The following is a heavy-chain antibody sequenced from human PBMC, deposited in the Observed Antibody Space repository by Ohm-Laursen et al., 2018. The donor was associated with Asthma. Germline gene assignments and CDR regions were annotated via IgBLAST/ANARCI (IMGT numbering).Heavy chain of an antibody. CDR1: GGSISSSSYY. D-gene: IGHD5-24*01. V-gene: IGHV4-39*01. CDR2: IYYSGST. Sequence: SDTLSLTWTVSGGSISSSSYYWGWIRQPPGKGLEWIGGIYYSGSTYYNPSLKSRVTISVDTSKNQFSLKLSSATAADTAVYYCASRGDGYNHWGQGTLVTVSS. J-gene: IGHJ5*02. CDR3: ASRGDGYNH.